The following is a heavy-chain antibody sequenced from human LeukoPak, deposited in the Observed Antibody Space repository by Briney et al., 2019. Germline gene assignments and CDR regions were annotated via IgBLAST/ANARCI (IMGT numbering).Heavy chain of an antibody. CDR2: IKSKTDGGTT. D-gene: IGHD3-22*01. CDR1: GFTFSNAW. Sequence: GGSLRLSCAASGFTFSNAWMSWVRQAPGKGLEWVGRIKSKTDGGTTDYAAPVKGRFTISRDDSKNTLYLQMNSLKTEDTAVYYCTTDWIWYYYDSSGYFQLDYWGQGTLVTVSS. CDR3: TTDWIWYYYDSSGYFQLDY. J-gene: IGHJ4*02. V-gene: IGHV3-15*01.